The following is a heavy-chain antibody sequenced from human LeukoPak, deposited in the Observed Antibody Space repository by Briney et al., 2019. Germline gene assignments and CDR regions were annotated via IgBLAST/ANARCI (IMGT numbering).Heavy chain of an antibody. CDR3: ARGSNYMDV. Sequence: GGSLRLSCAASGFNVSTSYMSWVRQFPGMRLEWVSVLYSGGSTYYIDSVKGRFTISRDNSKNTLFLQLNSLRGEDTAIYYCARGSNYMDVWGKGTTVTVSS. CDR2: LYSGGST. V-gene: IGHV3-53*01. CDR1: GFNVSTSY. J-gene: IGHJ6*03. D-gene: IGHD3-10*01.